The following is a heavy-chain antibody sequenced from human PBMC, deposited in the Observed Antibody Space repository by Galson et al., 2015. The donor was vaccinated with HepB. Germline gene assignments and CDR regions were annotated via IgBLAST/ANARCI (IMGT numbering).Heavy chain of an antibody. V-gene: IGHV4-59*01. CDR2: IYYSGST. CDR1: GGSISSYY. J-gene: IGHJ6*02. Sequence: ETLSLTCTVSGGSISSYYWSWIRQPPGKGLEWIGYIYYSGSTNYNPSLKSRVTISVDTSKNQFSLKLSSVTAADTAVYYCAGDFLGYYYYGMDVWGQGTTVTVSS. D-gene: IGHD7-27*01. CDR3: AGDFLGYYYYGMDV.